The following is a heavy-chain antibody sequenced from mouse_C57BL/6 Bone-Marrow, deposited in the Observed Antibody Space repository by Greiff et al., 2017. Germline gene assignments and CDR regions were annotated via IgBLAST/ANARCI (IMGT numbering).Heavy chain of an antibody. V-gene: IGHV1-26*01. CDR1: GYTFTDYY. CDR3: ARAGNWDGFAY. J-gene: IGHJ3*01. Sequence: EVKLQQSGPELVKPGASVKISCKASGYTFTDYYMNWVKQSHGKSLEWIGDINPNNGGTSYNQKFKGKATLTVDKSSSTASMELRSLTSEDSAVYYCARAGNWDGFAYWGQGTLVTVSA. CDR2: INPNNGGT. D-gene: IGHD4-1*01.